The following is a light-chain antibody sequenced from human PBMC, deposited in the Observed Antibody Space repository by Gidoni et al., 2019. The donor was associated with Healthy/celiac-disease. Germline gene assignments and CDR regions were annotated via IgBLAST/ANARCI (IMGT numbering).Light chain of an antibody. CDR2: GAS. V-gene: IGKV3-20*01. CDR1: QSVSSSY. CDR3: QQYGSARRT. J-gene: IGKJ4*01. Sequence: EIVLSQSPGTLSLSPGERATLACRASQSVSSSYLAWYQQKPGQAPRLLIYGASSRATGIPDRFSGSGSGTDFTLTISRLEPEDFAVYYCQQYGSARRTCGGGTKVEIK.